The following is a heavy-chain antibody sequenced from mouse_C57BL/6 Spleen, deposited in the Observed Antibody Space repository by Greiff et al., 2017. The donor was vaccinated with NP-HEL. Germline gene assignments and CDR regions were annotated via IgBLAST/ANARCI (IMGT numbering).Heavy chain of an antibody. CDR3: ARGSNHYAMDY. J-gene: IGHJ4*01. CDR1: GYTFTSYW. V-gene: IGHV1-52*01. Sequence: QVQLKQPGAELVRPGSSVKLSCKASGYTFTSYWMHWVKQRPIQGLEWIGNIDPSDSETHYNQKFKDKATLTVDKSSSTAYMQLSSLTSEDSAVYYCARGSNHYAMDYWGQGTSVTVSS. CDR2: IDPSDSET. D-gene: IGHD1-1*01.